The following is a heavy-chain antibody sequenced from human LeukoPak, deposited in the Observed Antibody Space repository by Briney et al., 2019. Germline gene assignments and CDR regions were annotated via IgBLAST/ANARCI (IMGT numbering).Heavy chain of an antibody. CDR1: GESFSGFY. Sequence: SETLSLTCAVYGESFSGFYWNWIRQPPGKGLEWIGDINHSGSTNYNPSLKSRVTISADTSKNQFSLKLSSLAAADTAVYYCARALRDYGSSGYYLGAFNYWGQGTLVTVSS. D-gene: IGHD3-22*01. V-gene: IGHV4-34*01. CDR2: INHSGST. CDR3: ARALRDYGSSGYYLGAFNY. J-gene: IGHJ4*02.